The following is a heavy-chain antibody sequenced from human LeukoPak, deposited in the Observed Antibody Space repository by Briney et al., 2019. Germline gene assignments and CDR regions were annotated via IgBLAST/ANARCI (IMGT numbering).Heavy chain of an antibody. CDR3: ATQGGSGYDWGPYYFDY. CDR2: IYYSGST. Sequence: PSQTLSLTCTVSGGSISSGAYYWSWIRRHPGKGLEWIGYIYYSGSTYYNPSLKSRVTISVDTSKNQFSLKLSSVTAADTAVYYCATQGGSGYDWGPYYFDYWGQGTLVTVSS. J-gene: IGHJ4*02. CDR1: GGSISSGAYY. V-gene: IGHV4-31*03. D-gene: IGHD5-12*01.